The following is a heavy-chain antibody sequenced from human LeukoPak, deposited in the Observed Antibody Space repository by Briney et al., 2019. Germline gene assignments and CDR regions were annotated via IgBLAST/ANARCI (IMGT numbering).Heavy chain of an antibody. CDR2: IKSKTDGGTT. V-gene: IGHV3-15*01. CDR1: GFTFSNAW. CDR3: TTDDYGDYGSLSPDY. J-gene: IGHJ4*02. D-gene: IGHD4-17*01. Sequence: GGSLRLSCAASGFTFSNAWMSWVRQAPGKGLEWVGRIKSKTDGGTTDYAAPVKGRFTISRDDSKNTLYLQMNSLKTEDTAVYYCTTDDYGDYGSLSPDYWGQGTLVTVSS.